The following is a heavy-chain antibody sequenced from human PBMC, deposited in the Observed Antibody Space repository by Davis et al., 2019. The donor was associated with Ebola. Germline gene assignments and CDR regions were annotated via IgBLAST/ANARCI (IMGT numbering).Heavy chain of an antibody. CDR3: AKHGVIIRLGWYFDL. V-gene: IGHV3-30*18. J-gene: IGHJ2*01. CDR1: GFTFSSYG. Sequence: GGSLRLSCAASGFTFSSYGMHWVRQAPGKGLEWVAVISYDGSNKYYADSVKGRFTISRDNSKNTLYLQMNSLRAEDTAVYYCAKHGVIIRLGWYFDLWGRGTLVTVSS. CDR2: ISYDGSNK. D-gene: IGHD3-3*01.